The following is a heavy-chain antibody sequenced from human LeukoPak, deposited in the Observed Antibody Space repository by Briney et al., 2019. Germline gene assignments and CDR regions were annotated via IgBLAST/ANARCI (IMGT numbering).Heavy chain of an antibody. D-gene: IGHD4-17*01. J-gene: IGHJ4*02. CDR1: GGSISTYY. CDR3: ARSDLYGDYPPGNY. Sequence: SETLSLTCTVSGGSISTYYWNWIRQPPGKGLEWIGYIYYSGRTNYNPSLKSRVSISIDTSKNQFSLKLSSVAAADTAFYYCARSDLYGDYPPGNYWGQGTLVTVSS. CDR2: IYYSGRT. V-gene: IGHV4-59*01.